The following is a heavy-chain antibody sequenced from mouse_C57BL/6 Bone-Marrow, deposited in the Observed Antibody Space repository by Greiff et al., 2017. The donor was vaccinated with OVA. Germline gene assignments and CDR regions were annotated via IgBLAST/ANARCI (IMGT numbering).Heavy chain of an antibody. CDR3: ASGSRGFAY. D-gene: IGHD1-2*01. J-gene: IGHJ3*01. V-gene: IGHV1-54*01. Sequence: VQLQQSGAELVRPGTSVKVSCKASGYAFTNYLIEWVKQRPGQGLEWIGVINPGSGGTNYNEKFKGKATLTADKSSSTAYMQLSSLTSEDSAVYFCASGSRGFAYWGQGTLVTVSA. CDR1: GYAFTNYL. CDR2: INPGSGGT.